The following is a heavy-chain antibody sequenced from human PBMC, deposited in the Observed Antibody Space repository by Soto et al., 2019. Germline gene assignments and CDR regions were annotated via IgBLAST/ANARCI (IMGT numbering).Heavy chain of an antibody. Sequence: PGGSLRLSCAASGFTFSGYAMHWVRQAPGKGLEWVAVISYDGSNKYYADSVKGRFTISRDNSKNTLYLQMNSLRAEDTAVYYCARDGYGSGSYYIDYYYGMDVWGQGTTVTVSS. V-gene: IGHV3-30-3*01. J-gene: IGHJ6*02. CDR3: ARDGYGSGSYYIDYYYGMDV. D-gene: IGHD3-10*01. CDR2: ISYDGSNK. CDR1: GFTFSGYA.